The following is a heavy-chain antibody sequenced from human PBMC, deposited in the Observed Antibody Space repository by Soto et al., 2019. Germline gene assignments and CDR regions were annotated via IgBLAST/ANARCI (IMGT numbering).Heavy chain of an antibody. J-gene: IGHJ6*02. CDR1: GFTFSSYG. CDR2: IWYDGSNK. Sequence: RLSCAASGFTFSSYGMHWVRQAPGKGLEWVAVIWYDGSNKYYADSVKGRFTISRDNSKNTLYLQMNSLRAEDTAVYYCARELGYHYYYGMDVWGQGTTVTVSS. CDR3: ARELGYHYYYGMDV. V-gene: IGHV3-33*01.